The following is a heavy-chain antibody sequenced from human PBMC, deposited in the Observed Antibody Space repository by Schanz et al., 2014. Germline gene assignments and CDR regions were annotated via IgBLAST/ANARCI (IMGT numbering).Heavy chain of an antibody. CDR1: GYPFTNYY. V-gene: IGHV1-46*01. J-gene: IGHJ4*02. D-gene: IGHD2-15*01. CDR3: ARGSLAGYVALLMAANDY. Sequence: QVHLEQSGPEVKKPGASVKLSCRASGYPFTNYYIHWVRQAPGQGLEWMGIVNPGGGSTSVAQRFQTRVALTRDTSTGTAYLGLTRLRCEDTAVYYCARGSLAGYVALLMAANDYWGQGTLXTVSA. CDR2: VNPGGGST.